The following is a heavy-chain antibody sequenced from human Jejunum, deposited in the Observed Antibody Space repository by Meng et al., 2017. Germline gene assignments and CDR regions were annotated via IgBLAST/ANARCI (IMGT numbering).Heavy chain of an antibody. CDR1: GGSITSTTNY. V-gene: IGHV4-39*01. CDR2: IYYSGST. Sequence: QVPLQESGPGLVKPSETLSLTCTVSGGSITSTTNYWGWIRQPPGKAREWIGSIYYSGSTHYNPSLKSRVIVSIDTSKDQFSLTLTSAAAADTAMYYCARNKTQGFFDIWGQGTLVTVSS. CDR3: ARNKTQGFFDI. J-gene: IGHJ4*02. D-gene: IGHD1/OR15-1a*01.